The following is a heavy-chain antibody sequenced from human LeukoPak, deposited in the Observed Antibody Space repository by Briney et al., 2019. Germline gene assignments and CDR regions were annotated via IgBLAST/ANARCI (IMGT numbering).Heavy chain of an antibody. J-gene: IGHJ3*02. CDR2: ISHSGNT. CDR1: GGSISSGGYD. V-gene: IGHV4-30-2*01. D-gene: IGHD3-16*02. Sequence: SETLSLTCTVSGGSISSGGYDWSWIRQPPGTGLEWIGYISHSGNTYYNPSLKSRVTTSVDRSKNQFSLKLNSVTAADTAVYYCAGVAGYRGTDAFDIWGQGTMVTVSS. CDR3: AGVAGYRGTDAFDI.